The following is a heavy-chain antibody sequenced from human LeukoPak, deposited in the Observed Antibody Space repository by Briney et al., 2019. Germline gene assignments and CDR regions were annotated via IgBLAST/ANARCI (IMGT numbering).Heavy chain of an antibody. CDR3: ARGVTIFGVVTVYCYMDV. V-gene: IGHV3-11*01. J-gene: IGHJ6*03. D-gene: IGHD3-3*01. CDR2: ISSSGSTI. CDR1: GFTFSDYY. Sequence: PGGSLRLSCAASGFTFSDYYMSWIRQAPGKGLEWVSYISSSGSTIYYADSVKGRFTISRDNAKNSLYLQMNSLRAEDTAVYYCARGVTIFGVVTVYCYMDVWGKGTTVTVSS.